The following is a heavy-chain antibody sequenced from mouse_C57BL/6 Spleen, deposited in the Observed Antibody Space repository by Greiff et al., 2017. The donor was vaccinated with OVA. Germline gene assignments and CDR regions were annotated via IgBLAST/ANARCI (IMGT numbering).Heavy chain of an antibody. Sequence: VQLQPSGAELVRPGTSVKVSCKASGYAFTNYLIAWVKQRPGQGLEWIGVINPGSGGTNYNEKFKGKATLTADKSSSTAYMQLSSLTSEDSAVYFCARSRDGDDFDYWGQGTTLTVSS. J-gene: IGHJ2*01. CDR2: INPGSGGT. CDR3: ARSRDGDDFDY. D-gene: IGHD3-3*01. CDR1: GYAFTNYL. V-gene: IGHV1-54*01.